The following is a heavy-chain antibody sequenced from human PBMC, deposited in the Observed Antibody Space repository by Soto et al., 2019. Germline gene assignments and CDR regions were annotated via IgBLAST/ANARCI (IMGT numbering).Heavy chain of an antibody. CDR2: ISSNGGST. CDR1: GFTFSSYA. CDR3: VLAVRAAAGRDYYYYGMDV. V-gene: IGHV3-64D*08. Sequence: GGSLRLSCSASGFTFSSYAMHWVRQATGKGLEYVSAISSNGGSTYYADSVKGRFTISRDNSKNTLYLQMSSLRAEDTAVYYCVLAVRAAAGRDYYYYGMDVWGQGTTVTVSS. J-gene: IGHJ6*02. D-gene: IGHD6-13*01.